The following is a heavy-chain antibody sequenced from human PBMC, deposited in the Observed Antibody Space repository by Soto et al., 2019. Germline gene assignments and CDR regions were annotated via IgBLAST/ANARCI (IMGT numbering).Heavy chain of an antibody. Sequence: QVQLVESVGGVVQPGRSLSLSCVASDFTFSSYSMHWLRQTPGKGLEWMAIISYDGKNQDYPKSLKGRFILSRDNSNNTRYLQMNSLRPEDTAVYYCAKDRDVRGGLPKFYCFDCWGQGTLVTVTS. CDR3: AKDRDVRGGLPKFYCFDC. CDR1: DFTFSSYS. D-gene: IGHD3-9*01. J-gene: IGHJ4*02. V-gene: IGHV3-30*04. CDR2: ISYDGKNQ.